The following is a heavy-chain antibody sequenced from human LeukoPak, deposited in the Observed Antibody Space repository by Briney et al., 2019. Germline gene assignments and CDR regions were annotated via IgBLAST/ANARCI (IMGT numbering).Heavy chain of an antibody. CDR1: GYTFIAYY. CDR3: ARGTPGSYFGY. V-gene: IGHV1-2*04. D-gene: IGHD3-10*01. CDR2: INPNSGGT. J-gene: IGHJ4*02. Sequence: ASVKDSCKASGYTFIAYYLHWVRQAPGQGLEWMGWINPNSGGTNYAQKFKDWVTMTRDTSINTTYMELSSLKSDVTAVYYCARGTPGSYFGYWGQGTLVTVSS.